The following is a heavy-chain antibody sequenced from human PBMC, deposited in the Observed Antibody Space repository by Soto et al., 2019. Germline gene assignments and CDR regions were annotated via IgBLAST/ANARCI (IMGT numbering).Heavy chain of an antibody. CDR2: IKSDGSST. Sequence: GGSLRLSCAASGFTFSDYWMEWVRQAPGKGLVWVSRIKSDGSSTIYADSVKGRFTISRDNAENTLYLQMNSLRAEDTAVYYCARGFYESSGYYLYWGQGTLVTVSS. V-gene: IGHV3-74*01. CDR3: ARGFYESSGYYLY. D-gene: IGHD3-22*01. J-gene: IGHJ4*02. CDR1: GFTFSDYW.